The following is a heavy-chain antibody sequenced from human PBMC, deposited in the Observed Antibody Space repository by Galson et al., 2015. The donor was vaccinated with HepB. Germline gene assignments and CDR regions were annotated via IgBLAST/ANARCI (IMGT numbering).Heavy chain of an antibody. CDR1: GDSVSSNSAA. V-gene: IGHV6-1*01. Sequence: CAISGDSVSSNSAAWNWIRQSPSRGLEWLGRTYYRSKWYNDYAVFVKSRITINPDTSKNQFSLQLNSVTPEDTAVYYCARVHYYDTSGYYGAFDIWGQGTMVTVSS. CDR2: TYYRSKWYN. D-gene: IGHD3-22*01. CDR3: ARVHYYDTSGYYGAFDI. J-gene: IGHJ3*02.